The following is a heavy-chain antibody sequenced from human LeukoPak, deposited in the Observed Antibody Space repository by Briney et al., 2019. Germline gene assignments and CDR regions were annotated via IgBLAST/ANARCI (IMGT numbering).Heavy chain of an antibody. D-gene: IGHD3-22*01. V-gene: IGHV4-39*01. CDR1: GGSISSSSYY. J-gene: IGHJ4*02. CDR2: ILYSGNT. Sequence: SETLSLTCTVSGGSISSSSYYWGWIRQPPGKGLEWIGSILYSGNTYYNASLKSRVTISVDTSKNQFSLRLSSVTAADRAVYYCARHEGSYFDKSGYTFEYWGQGIVVTVSS. CDR3: ARHEGSYFDKSGYTFEY.